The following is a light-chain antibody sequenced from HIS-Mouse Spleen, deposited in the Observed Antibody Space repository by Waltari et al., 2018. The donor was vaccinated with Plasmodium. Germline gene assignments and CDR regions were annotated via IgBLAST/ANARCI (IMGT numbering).Light chain of an antibody. Sequence: QSVLTQPPSASGTPGQRVTISCSGSSSNIGSNTVNWYQQLPGTAPKLLIYINKQRPAGVPDRFSGSKSVTSASLAISGLQSEDEADYYWSAWDDSLNGVVFGGGTKLTVL. CDR3: SAWDDSLNGVV. J-gene: IGLJ2*01. V-gene: IGLV1-44*01. CDR1: SSNIGSNT. CDR2: INK.